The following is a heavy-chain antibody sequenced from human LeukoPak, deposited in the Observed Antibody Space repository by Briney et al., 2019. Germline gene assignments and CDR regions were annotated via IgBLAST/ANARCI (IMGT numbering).Heavy chain of an antibody. CDR3: ARVGLGEWYFDL. V-gene: IGHV3-74*01. CDR2: IKTDGSIT. CDR1: GFTFSSYW. J-gene: IGHJ2*01. Sequence: GGSLRLSCAASGFTFSSYWMHWVRQAPGEGLVWVSRIKTDGSITSYADSVKGRFTISRDNAKNTLYVQMNSLRVEDTAVYYCARVGLGEWYFDLWGRGTLVTVSS. D-gene: IGHD1-26*01.